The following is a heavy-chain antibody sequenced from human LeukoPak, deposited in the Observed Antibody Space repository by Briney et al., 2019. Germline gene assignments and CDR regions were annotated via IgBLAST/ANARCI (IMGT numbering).Heavy chain of an antibody. Sequence: SVKVSCKASGGTFSSYGISWVREAPGQGSEWMGGISAIFGRGNYEQKFQGRGTITGEESTSKEYMELGSLRSEDTAVYYCASSTYYDFWSGYYSPNPIDYWGQGTLVTVSS. CDR1: GGTFSSYG. V-gene: IGHV1-69*13. J-gene: IGHJ4*02. CDR2: ISAIFGRG. D-gene: IGHD3-3*01. CDR3: ASSTYYDFWSGYYSPNPIDY.